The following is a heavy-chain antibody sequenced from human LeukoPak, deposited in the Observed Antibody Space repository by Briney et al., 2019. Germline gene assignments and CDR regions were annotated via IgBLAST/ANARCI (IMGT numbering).Heavy chain of an antibody. CDR2: IYYSGCT. J-gene: IGHJ4*02. Sequence: PSETLSLTCTVSGGSISSSSYYWGWIRQPPGKGLEWIGSIYYSGCTYYNPSLKSRVTISVDTSKNQFSLKLSSVTAADTAVYYCATQLTYYDFWSGYYTNDYWGQGTLVTVSS. CDR3: ATQLTYYDFWSGYYTNDY. CDR1: GGSISSSSYY. V-gene: IGHV4-39*01. D-gene: IGHD3-3*01.